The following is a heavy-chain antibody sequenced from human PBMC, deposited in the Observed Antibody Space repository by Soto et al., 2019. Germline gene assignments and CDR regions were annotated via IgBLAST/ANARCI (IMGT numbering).Heavy chain of an antibody. V-gene: IGHV3-21*01. CDR1: GFTFSTYF. CDR2: ISDTSTYI. D-gene: IGHD2-8*01. CDR3: ARDSARGRTRAVYDY. J-gene: IGHJ4*02. Sequence: PGGSLRLSCAASGFTFSTYFMDWVRQAPGKGLEWVSSISDTSTYIYYADSVRGRFTVSRDNAKNSMSLQMNSLSAEDTAVYYCARDSARGRTRAVYDYWGQGTLVTVSS.